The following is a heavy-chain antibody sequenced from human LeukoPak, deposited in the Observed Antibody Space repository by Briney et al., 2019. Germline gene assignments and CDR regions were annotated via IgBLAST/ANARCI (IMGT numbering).Heavy chain of an antibody. CDR3: APRSGTAMLYYFDY. CDR2: ISYDGSNK. D-gene: IGHD2-21*02. V-gene: IGHV3-30-3*01. CDR1: GFTFSSYA. Sequence: GRSLRLSCAASGFTFSSYAMHWVRQAPGKGLEWVAVISYDGSNKYYADSVKGRFTISRDNSKNTLYLQMNSLRAEDTAVYYCAPRSGTAMLYYFDYWGQGTLVTVSS. J-gene: IGHJ4*02.